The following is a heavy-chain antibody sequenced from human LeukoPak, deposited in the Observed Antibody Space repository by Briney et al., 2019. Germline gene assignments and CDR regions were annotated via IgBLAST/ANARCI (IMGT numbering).Heavy chain of an antibody. V-gene: IGHV3-23*01. CDR1: GFTVNSNY. CDR2: ISGSGGTS. D-gene: IGHD6-19*01. J-gene: IGHJ4*02. CDR3: AKDHLPGIVVADRDY. Sequence: GGSLRLSCAASGFTVNSNYMSWVRQAPGKGLEWVSAISGSGGTSYYADSVKGRFTISRDNSKNTLYLQINSLRAEDTAVYYCAKDHLPGIVVADRDYWGQGTLVTVSS.